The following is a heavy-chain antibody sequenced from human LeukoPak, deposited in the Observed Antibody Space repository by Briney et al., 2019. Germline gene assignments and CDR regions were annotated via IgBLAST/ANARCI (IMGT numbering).Heavy chain of an antibody. CDR1: GFTFSDYY. Sequence: GGSLRLSCAASGFTFSDYYMSWIRQAPGKGLEWVSYIGSSGTTIYYADSVKGRFTISRDNAKNSLFLQMNSLRAEDTAVYYCARDRMTTVTNDAFDILGRGTMVTVSS. J-gene: IGHJ3*02. V-gene: IGHV3-11*04. D-gene: IGHD4-17*01. CDR2: IGSSGTTI. CDR3: ARDRMTTVTNDAFDI.